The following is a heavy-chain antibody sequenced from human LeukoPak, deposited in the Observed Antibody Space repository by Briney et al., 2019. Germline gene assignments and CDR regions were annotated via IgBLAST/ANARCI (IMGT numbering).Heavy chain of an antibody. CDR1: GGSFNSYA. V-gene: IGHV1-69*06. J-gene: IGHJ2*01. CDR3: ARSQPLAYFDL. CDR2: IIPIFGTA. Sequence: SVKVSCKASGGSFNSYASSWVRQAPGQGLEWMGGIIPIFGTANYAQKFQGRVTITADKSTNTAYMELSSLRSEDTAVYYCARSQPLAYFDLWGRGTLVTVSS.